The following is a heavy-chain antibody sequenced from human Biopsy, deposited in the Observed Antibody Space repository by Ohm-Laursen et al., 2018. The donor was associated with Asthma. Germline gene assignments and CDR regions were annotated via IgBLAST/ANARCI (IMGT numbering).Heavy chain of an antibody. CDR1: GFSFSEFV. CDR2: ISYDGSTK. J-gene: IGHJ6*02. V-gene: IGHV3-30*18. D-gene: IGHD3-3*01. Sequence: SLRLSCTPSGFSFSEFVMHWVRQAPGKGLEWVAVISYDGSTKYYADSVKGRFTISRDNSKNTLYLQMNSLRAEDTAVYYCAKDTEGRYDFWSGLSYNYYGMDVWGQGTTVTVSS. CDR3: AKDTEGRYDFWSGLSYNYYGMDV.